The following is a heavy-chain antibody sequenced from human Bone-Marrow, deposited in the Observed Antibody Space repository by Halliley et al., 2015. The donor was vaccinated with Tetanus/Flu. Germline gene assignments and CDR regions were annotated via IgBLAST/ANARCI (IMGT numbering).Heavy chain of an antibody. V-gene: IGHV3-11*01. D-gene: IGHD5-18*01. CDR3: ARTDEFPGSVGYADL. CDR2: MSSSGRTI. Sequence: SLRLSCVASGFTFTDHYMNWIRQSPGKGLEWISYMSSSGRTIYYADSVKGRFTMSRDNVQNSVSLQMDSLRDDDTAIYYCARTDEFPGSVGYADLWGQGTPVTVSS. J-gene: IGHJ5*02. CDR1: GFTFTDHY.